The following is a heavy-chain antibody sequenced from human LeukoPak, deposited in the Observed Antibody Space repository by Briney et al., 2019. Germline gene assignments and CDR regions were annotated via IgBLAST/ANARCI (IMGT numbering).Heavy chain of an antibody. D-gene: IGHD6-19*01. CDR1: VYIFTSYD. CDR3: VREQYTSGWYGALSD. V-gene: IGHV1-8*01. J-gene: IGHJ4*02. CDR2: MNPNSGHT. Sequence: ASVKVSCKGSVYIFTSYDINWVRQYTGQGLEWMGWMNPNSGHTGYAQKFQDRVTMTRNASINTAYMELSGLTSDDTAVYYCVREQYTSGWYGALSDSGQGTLVTVSS.